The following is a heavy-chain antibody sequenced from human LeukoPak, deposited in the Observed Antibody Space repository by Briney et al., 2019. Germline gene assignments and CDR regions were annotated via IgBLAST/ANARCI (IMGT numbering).Heavy chain of an antibody. Sequence: SETLSLTCVVSGDSISQNNYYWAWIRQPPGTGLEWIGEINHSGSTNYNPSLKSRVTISVDTSKNQFSLKLSSVTAADTAVYYCARAPRSYYFDYWGQGTLVTVSS. CDR1: GDSISQNNYY. CDR3: ARAPRSYYFDY. V-gene: IGHV4-34*01. J-gene: IGHJ4*02. CDR2: INHSGST.